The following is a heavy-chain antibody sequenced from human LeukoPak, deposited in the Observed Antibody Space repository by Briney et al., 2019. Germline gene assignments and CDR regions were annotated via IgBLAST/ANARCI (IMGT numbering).Heavy chain of an antibody. Sequence: GASVKVSCKASGFTFTRSAMQWVRQACGQRLEWIGWIVVGSGNTKYAQSFQERVTITRDMSTSTAYMELRSLRSDDTALYYCAAGYGSSWYDLYFQYWGQGTLVTVSS. CDR1: GFTFTRSA. CDR3: AAGYGSSWYDLYFQY. J-gene: IGHJ1*01. D-gene: IGHD6-13*01. CDR2: IVVGSGNT. V-gene: IGHV1-58*02.